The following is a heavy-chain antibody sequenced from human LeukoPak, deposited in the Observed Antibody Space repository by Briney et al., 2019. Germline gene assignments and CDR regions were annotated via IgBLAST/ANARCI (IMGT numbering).Heavy chain of an antibody. CDR2: IYYSGST. CDR3: ARSTGGWWFDP. Sequence: SETLSLTCTVSGGSISSSSYYWGWIRQPPGKGLEWIGSIYYSGSTYYNPSLKSRVTISVDTSKNQFSLKLSSVTAADTAVYYCARSTGGWWFDPWGQGTLVTVSS. CDR1: GGSISSSSYY. J-gene: IGHJ5*02. D-gene: IGHD4-17*01. V-gene: IGHV4-39*07.